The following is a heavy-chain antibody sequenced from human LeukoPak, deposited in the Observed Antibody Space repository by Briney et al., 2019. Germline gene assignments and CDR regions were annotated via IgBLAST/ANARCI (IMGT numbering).Heavy chain of an antibody. Sequence: PGGSLRLSCAASGLTFSTYGMYWVRQAPGKGLEWVAFIRLDGSNKYYADSVKGRFTISRDNSKNTLYLQMNSLRAEDTAVYYCAKDTGDYYDSSGYYYAGWFDPWGQGTLVTVSS. CDR3: AKDTGDYYDSSGYYYAGWFDP. CDR2: IRLDGSNK. J-gene: IGHJ5*02. CDR1: GLTFSTYG. D-gene: IGHD3-22*01. V-gene: IGHV3-30*02.